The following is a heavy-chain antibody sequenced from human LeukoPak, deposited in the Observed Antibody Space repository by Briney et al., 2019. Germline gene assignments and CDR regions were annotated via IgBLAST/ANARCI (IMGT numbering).Heavy chain of an antibody. CDR1: GFTFSNAW. Sequence: GGSLRLSCAASGFTFSNAWMSWVRQAPGKGLEDVSAILSSGDRTFYANSVKGRFTISRDNSKNTLYLQMGSLSAEDMAVYYCARVGISGSFDYWGQGTLVTVSS. J-gene: IGHJ4*02. V-gene: IGHV3-64*01. D-gene: IGHD1-26*01. CDR3: ARVGISGSFDY. CDR2: ILSSGDRT.